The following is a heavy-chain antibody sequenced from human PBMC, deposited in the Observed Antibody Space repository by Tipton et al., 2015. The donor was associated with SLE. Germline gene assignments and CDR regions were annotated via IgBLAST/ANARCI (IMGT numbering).Heavy chain of an antibody. Sequence: SLRLSCAASGFTFSNYSMSWGRPAPGKGLEWVSAITGSGDRTYYIDSVKGRFTISRDNSKNSLYLQMNGLRAEDTAVYYCARSPVDYWNGYSAWGQGTLVAVSS. CDR2: ITGSGDRT. J-gene: IGHJ4*02. V-gene: IGHV3-23*01. CDR1: GFTFSNYS. CDR3: ARSPVDYWNGYSA. D-gene: IGHD3-3*01.